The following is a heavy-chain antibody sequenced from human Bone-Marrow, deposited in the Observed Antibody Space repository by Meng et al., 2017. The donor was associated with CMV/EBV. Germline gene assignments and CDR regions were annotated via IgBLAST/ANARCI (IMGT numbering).Heavy chain of an antibody. J-gene: IGHJ4*02. V-gene: IGHV3-20*04. D-gene: IGHD5-12*01. Sequence: ESLKISCAASGFTFDDYGMSWVRQAPGKGLEWVSGINWNGGSTGYADSVKGRFTISRDNAKNSLYLQMNSLRAEDTALYYCARSIVAKGFDYWGQGTLVTVSS. CDR3: ARSIVAKGFDY. CDR2: INWNGGST. CDR1: GFTFDDYG.